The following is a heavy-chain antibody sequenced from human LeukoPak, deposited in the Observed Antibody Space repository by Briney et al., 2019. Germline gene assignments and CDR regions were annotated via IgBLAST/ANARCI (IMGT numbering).Heavy chain of an antibody. CDR3: AKDGGRAAAGTVDS. V-gene: IGHV3-30*18. CDR1: GFTFSNYA. CDR2: VSSDGNSK. D-gene: IGHD6-13*01. Sequence: GGSLRISCAASGFTFSNYAMHWVRQAPGKGLEWVAVVSSDGNSKYYADSMKGRFTISRDNSKNTLYLQINSLRADDSAVFYCAKDGGRAAAGTVDSWGQGALVTVSS. J-gene: IGHJ4*02.